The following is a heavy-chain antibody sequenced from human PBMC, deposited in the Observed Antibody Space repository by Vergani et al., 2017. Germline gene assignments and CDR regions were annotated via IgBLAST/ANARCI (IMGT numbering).Heavy chain of an antibody. D-gene: IGHD3-3*01. J-gene: IGHJ6*02. CDR1: GYSLTELT. CDR3: ASRDITIFGVVIIRGYYYYGMDV. CDR2: FDPEHGEV. V-gene: IGHV1-24*01. Sequence: QVQLVQSGSEVRKPGASVKVSCQVSGYSLTELTIHWVRQAPGKGLEWMGGFDPEHGEVTFAHHIQGRVTMTEDRSTDTAYMELSSLRPEDTAVYYCASRDITIFGVVIIRGYYYYGMDVWGQGTTVTVSS.